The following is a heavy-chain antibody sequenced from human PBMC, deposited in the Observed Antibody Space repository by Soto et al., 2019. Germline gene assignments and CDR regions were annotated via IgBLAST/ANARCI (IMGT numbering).Heavy chain of an antibody. CDR2: IYYSGST. J-gene: IGHJ6*03. V-gene: IGHV4-59*01. Sequence: PSETLSLTCTVSGGSISNYYWSWLRQPPGRGLEWIGYIYYSGSTNYNPSLKSRVIISVDTSKNQFSLKLSSVTAADTAVYYCEREMVRGVIPVMDVWGKGTTVTVSS. D-gene: IGHD3-10*01. CDR3: EREMVRGVIPVMDV. CDR1: GGSISNYY.